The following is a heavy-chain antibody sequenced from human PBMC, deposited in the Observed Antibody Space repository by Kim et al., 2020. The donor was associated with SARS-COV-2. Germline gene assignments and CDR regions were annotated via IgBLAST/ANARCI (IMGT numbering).Heavy chain of an antibody. CDR1: GYTFTGYY. J-gene: IGHJ6*02. CDR2: INPNSGGT. D-gene: IGHD2-15*01. V-gene: IGHV1-2*06. CDR3: ARDRDSLKVNGAYYGMDV. Sequence: ASVKVSCKASGYTFTGYYMHWVRQAPGQGLEWMGRINPNSGGTNYAQKFQGRVTMTRDTSISTAYMELSRLRSDDTAVYYCARDRDSLKVNGAYYGMDVWGQGTTVTVSS.